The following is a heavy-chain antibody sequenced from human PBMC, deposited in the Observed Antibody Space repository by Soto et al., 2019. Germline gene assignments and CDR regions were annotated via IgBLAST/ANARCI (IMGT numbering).Heavy chain of an antibody. Sequence: ASVKVSCKASGYTFTGYYMHWVRQAPGQGLEWMGWINPNSGGTNYAQKFQGRVTMTRDTSISTAYMELSRLRSDDTAVYYCARGNGAEAHYDFWSGYYGLYYYYGMDVWGQGTTVTVSS. V-gene: IGHV1-2*02. CDR3: ARGNGAEAHYDFWSGYYGLYYYYGMDV. D-gene: IGHD3-3*01. J-gene: IGHJ6*02. CDR2: INPNSGGT. CDR1: GYTFTGYY.